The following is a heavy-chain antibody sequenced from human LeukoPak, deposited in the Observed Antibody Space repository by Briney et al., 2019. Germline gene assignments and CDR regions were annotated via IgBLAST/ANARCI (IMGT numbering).Heavy chain of an antibody. J-gene: IGHJ4*02. D-gene: IGHD6-19*01. CDR3: ARIAVAGTDDY. CDR1: RFTFSSYS. V-gene: IGHV3-21*01. Sequence: GGSLRLSCAASRFTFSSYSMNWVRQAPGKGLEWVSSISSSSSYIYYADSVKGRFTISRDNAKNSLYLQMNSLRAEDTAVYYCARIAVAGTDDYWGQGTLVTVSS. CDR2: ISSSSSYI.